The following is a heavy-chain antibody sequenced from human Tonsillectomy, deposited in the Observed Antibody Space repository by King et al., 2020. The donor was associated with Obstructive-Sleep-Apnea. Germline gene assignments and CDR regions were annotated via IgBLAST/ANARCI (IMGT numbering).Heavy chain of an antibody. J-gene: IGHJ5*02. CDR3: AREERQIRVNWFDP. D-gene: IGHD1-26*01. Sequence: LQLQESGPGLVKPSETLSLTCTVSGGSISSSSYYWGWIRQAPGKGLEWIGSIYYSGSTYYNPSLKSRVSISVDTSKNQFSLKLSSVTAADTAVYYCAREERQIRVNWFDPWGQGTLVTVSS. CDR2: IYYSGST. CDR1: GGSISSSSYY. V-gene: IGHV4-39*07.